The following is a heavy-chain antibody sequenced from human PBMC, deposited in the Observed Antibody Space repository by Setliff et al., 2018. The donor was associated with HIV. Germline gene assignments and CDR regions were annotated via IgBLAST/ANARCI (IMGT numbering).Heavy chain of an antibody. Sequence: GGSLRLSCAASGFTFTSYAMHWVRQAPGQRLEWMGWINAGNGNTKYSQKFQGRVTITRDTSASTAYMELSSLRPEDTAVYYCASPTAIPHWGQGTLVTVSS. CDR2: INAGNGNT. J-gene: IGHJ4*02. V-gene: IGHV1-3*01. D-gene: IGHD2-21*02. CDR1: GFTFTSYA. CDR3: ASPTAIPH.